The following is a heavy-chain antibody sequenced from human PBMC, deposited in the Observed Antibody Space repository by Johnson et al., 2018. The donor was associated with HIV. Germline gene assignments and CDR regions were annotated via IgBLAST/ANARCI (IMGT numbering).Heavy chain of an antibody. J-gene: IGHJ3*02. CDR1: GFTVSSNY. V-gene: IGHV3-66*01. D-gene: IGHD1-7*01. Sequence: EVQLVESGGGLVQPGGSLRLSCAASGFTVSSNYMSWVRQAPGKGLEWVSVIYSGGTTFYADSVKGGFTISRDNSKNTLYLQMNTLRAEDTAVYYCARDMVQLELLGAFDIWGQGTMVTVSS. CDR3: ARDMVQLELLGAFDI. CDR2: IYSGGTT.